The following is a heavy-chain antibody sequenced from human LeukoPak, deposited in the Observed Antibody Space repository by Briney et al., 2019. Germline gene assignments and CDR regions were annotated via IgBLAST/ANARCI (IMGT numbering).Heavy chain of an antibody. V-gene: IGHV3-30-3*01. CDR1: GFTFSSYA. Sequence: GGSLRLSCAASGFTFSSYAMHWVRQAPGKGLEWVAVISYDGSNKYYADSVKGRFTISRDNSKNTLYLQMNSLGAEDTAVYYCARDYRSSSWPYYYYYGMDVWGQGTTVTVSS. J-gene: IGHJ6*02. CDR2: ISYDGSNK. CDR3: ARDYRSSSWPYYYYYGMDV. D-gene: IGHD6-13*01.